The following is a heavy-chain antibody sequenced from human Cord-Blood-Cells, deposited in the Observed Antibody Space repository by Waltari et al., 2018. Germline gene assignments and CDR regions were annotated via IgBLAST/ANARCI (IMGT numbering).Heavy chain of an antibody. CDR2: ISGSGGSK. V-gene: IGHV3-23*01. CDR1: GSTFSSYA. Sequence: ELQLLESGGGLVQPGGSLRLSCAASGSTFSSYAMSWVRQAPGKGLDGVSAISGSGGSKYYAASVKGRFTISRDNPKNTLYLQMNSLRAEDTAVYYCARRGGGSYFDYWGQGTLVTVSS. CDR3: ARRGGGSYFDY. D-gene: IGHD1-26*01. J-gene: IGHJ4*02.